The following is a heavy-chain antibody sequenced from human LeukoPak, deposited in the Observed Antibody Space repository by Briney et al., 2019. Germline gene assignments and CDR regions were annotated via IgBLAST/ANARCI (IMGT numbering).Heavy chain of an antibody. V-gene: IGHV4-59*01. D-gene: IGHD6-13*01. CDR1: GGSISNYY. CDR2: IYYTGST. J-gene: IGHJ4*02. CDR3: ARNLIPEQLVLNF. Sequence: SETLSLTCTVSGGSISNYYWNWIRQPPGKGLEWIGYIYYTGSTNYDPSLKSRVTMSVDTSKNQFSLNLKSVTPEDTAVYYCARNLIPEQLVLNFWGQGTLVTVSS.